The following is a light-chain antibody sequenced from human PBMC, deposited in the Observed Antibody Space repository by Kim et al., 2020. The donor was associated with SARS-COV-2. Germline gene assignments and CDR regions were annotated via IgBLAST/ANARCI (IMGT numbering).Light chain of an antibody. Sequence: EIVLTQSPATLSLSPGERATLSCRATQSVSANYLAWYQHKRGQAPRLLIYGASTRATGIPDRFTGSGSGTDFTLTISRLEPEDFAVYYWQQYDILPRTCGQGTKVDIK. CDR3: QQYDILPRT. CDR2: GAS. J-gene: IGKJ1*01. V-gene: IGKV3-20*01. CDR1: QSVSANY.